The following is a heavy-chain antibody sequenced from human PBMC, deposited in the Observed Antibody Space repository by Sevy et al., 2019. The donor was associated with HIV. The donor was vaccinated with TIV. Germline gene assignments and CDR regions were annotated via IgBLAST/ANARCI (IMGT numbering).Heavy chain of an antibody. CDR2: ISYDGSNK. D-gene: IGHD2-2*01. Sequence: GGSLRLSCAASGFTFSSYAMHWVRQAPGKGLEWVAVISYDGSNKYYADSVKGRFTISRDNSKNTLYLQMNSLRAEDTDVYYCAREPILPHCSSTSCYPSSYYGMDVWGQGTTVTVSS. J-gene: IGHJ6*02. V-gene: IGHV3-30*04. CDR1: GFTFSSYA. CDR3: AREPILPHCSSTSCYPSSYYGMDV.